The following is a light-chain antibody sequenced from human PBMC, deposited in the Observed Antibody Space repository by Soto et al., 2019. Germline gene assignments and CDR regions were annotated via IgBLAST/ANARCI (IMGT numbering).Light chain of an antibody. CDR3: QSYDSSLSGHNYV. J-gene: IGLJ1*01. CDR2: GNS. V-gene: IGLV1-40*01. Sequence: QSVLTQPPSVSGAPGQRVTISCTGSSSNIGAGYDVHWYQQLPGTAPKLLIYGNSNRPSGVPDRFSGSKSGTSASLAITGRQAEDEADYYCQSYDSSLSGHNYVFGTGTKVTVL. CDR1: SSNIGAGYD.